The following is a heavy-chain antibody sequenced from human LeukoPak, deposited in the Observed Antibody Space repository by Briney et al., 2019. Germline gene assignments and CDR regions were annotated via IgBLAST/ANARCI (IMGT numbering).Heavy chain of an antibody. D-gene: IGHD5-24*01. CDR2: IYTSGST. J-gene: IGHJ4*02. Sequence: SETLSLTCTVSGGSISSGSYYWSWIRQPAGKGLEWIGRIYTSGSTNYNPSLKSRVTISVDTSKNQFSLRLSSVTAADTAVYYCAKGGMGLSVDDWGQGTLATVSS. V-gene: IGHV4-61*02. CDR1: GGSISSGSYY. CDR3: AKGGMGLSVDD.